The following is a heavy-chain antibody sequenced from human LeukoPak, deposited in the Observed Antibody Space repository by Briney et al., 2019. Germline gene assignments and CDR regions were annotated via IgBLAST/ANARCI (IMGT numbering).Heavy chain of an antibody. Sequence: GASVKVSCKVSGYTLTELSMHWVRQAPGKGLEWMGGFDPEDGETICAQKFQGRVTMTEDTSTDTAYMELSSLRSEDTAVYYCATAFASDDLYGMDVWGQGTTVTVSS. CDR1: GYTLTELS. D-gene: IGHD3/OR15-3a*01. V-gene: IGHV1-24*01. J-gene: IGHJ6*02. CDR3: ATAFASDDLYGMDV. CDR2: FDPEDGET.